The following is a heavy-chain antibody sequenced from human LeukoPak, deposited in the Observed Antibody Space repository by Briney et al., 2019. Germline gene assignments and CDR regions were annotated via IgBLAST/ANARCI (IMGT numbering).Heavy chain of an antibody. CDR2: IYTSGST. CDR3: ARCDSSGFYAVY. Sequence: PSETLSLTCTVSGGSISSYYWSWIQQPAGKGLEWIGRIYTSGSTNYNPSLESRVTMSVDTSKNQFSLRLSSVTAADTAVYYCARCDSSGFYAVYWGQGTLVTVSS. V-gene: IGHV4-4*07. CDR1: GGSISSYY. D-gene: IGHD3-22*01. J-gene: IGHJ4*02.